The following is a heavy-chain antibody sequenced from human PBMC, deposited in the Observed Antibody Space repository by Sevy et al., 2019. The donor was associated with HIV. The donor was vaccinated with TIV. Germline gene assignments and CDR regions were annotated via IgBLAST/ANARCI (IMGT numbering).Heavy chain of an antibody. Sequence: GGSLRLSCAASGFTFSSYWMSWVRQAPGKGLEWVANIKQDGSEKYYVDSVKGRFIISRDNAKNSLYLQMNSLRAEDTAVYYCARDQGRGSSGQLEVFDYWGQGTLLTVSS. D-gene: IGHD6-19*01. CDR3: ARDQGRGSSGQLEVFDY. CDR1: GFTFSSYW. CDR2: IKQDGSEK. J-gene: IGHJ4*02. V-gene: IGHV3-7*01.